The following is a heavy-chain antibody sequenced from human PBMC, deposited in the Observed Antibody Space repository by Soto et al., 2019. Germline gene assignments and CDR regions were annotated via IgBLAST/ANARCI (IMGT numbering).Heavy chain of an antibody. V-gene: IGHV3-9*01. CDR1: GFSFDDYG. CDR2: ISWNSGDI. J-gene: IGHJ4*02. D-gene: IGHD2-2*03. CDR3: AKDNDLDRDGSFDY. Sequence: EVQLVESGGGSVQPGRSLRLSCAASGFSFDDYGMHWVRQGPGKGLEWVSGISWNSGDIYYADSVKGRFTISRDNAKRSLYLQMNSLRTEDTALYYCAKDNDLDRDGSFDYWGQGILVTVSS.